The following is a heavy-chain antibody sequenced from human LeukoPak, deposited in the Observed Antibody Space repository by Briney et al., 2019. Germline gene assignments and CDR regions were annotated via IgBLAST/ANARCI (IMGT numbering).Heavy chain of an antibody. CDR1: GFTFSSYE. CDR3: SELGITMIGGV. J-gene: IGHJ6*04. D-gene: IGHD3-10*02. Sequence: TGGSPTLSCAASGFTFSSYEMNWVRQAPGKGLEWVSYISSSGSTIYYADSVKGRFTISRDNAKNSLYLQMNSLRAEDTAVYYCSELGITMIGGVWGKGTTVTISS. V-gene: IGHV3-48*03. CDR2: ISSSGSTI.